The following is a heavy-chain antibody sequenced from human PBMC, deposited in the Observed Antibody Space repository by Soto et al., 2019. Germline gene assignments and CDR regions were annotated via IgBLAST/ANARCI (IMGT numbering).Heavy chain of an antibody. J-gene: IGHJ6*02. CDR2: ISSSSIYI. V-gene: IGHV3-21*01. CDR3: ARDPPIVVVPAAPAWPPTAANYYYYGMDV. D-gene: IGHD2-2*01. Sequence: PGGSLRLSCAASGFTFSSYSMNWVRQAPGKGLEWVSSISSSSIYIYYADSVKGRFTISRDNAKNSLYLQMNSLRAEDTAVYYCARDPPIVVVPAAPAWPPTAANYYYYGMDVWGQGTTVTVSS. CDR1: GFTFSSYS.